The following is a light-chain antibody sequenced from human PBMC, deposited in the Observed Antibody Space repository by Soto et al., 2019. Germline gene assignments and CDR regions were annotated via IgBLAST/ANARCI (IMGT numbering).Light chain of an antibody. CDR1: QSVRSSY. CDR2: GAS. J-gene: IGKJ5*01. Sequence: EIVLTQSPGTVSLSPGERATLSCRASQSVRSSYLAWYQQKPGQAPRLLIYGASTRATGIPARFSGSGSGTEFTLTISSLQSEDFAFYYCQQYNKWPITFGQGTRLEIK. CDR3: QQYNKWPIT. V-gene: IGKV3-15*01.